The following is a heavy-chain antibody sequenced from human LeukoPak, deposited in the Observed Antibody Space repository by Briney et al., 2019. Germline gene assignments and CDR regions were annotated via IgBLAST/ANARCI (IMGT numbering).Heavy chain of an antibody. CDR2: ISIFSSTI. CDR1: GFTFSSYH. CDR3: ARTHERALDY. J-gene: IGHJ4*02. Sequence: PGGSLRLSCAASGFTFSSYHMTWVRQAPGKGLEWVPYISIFSSTIYYADSVKGRFTISRDDAKNSVYLQMNSLRVDDTAVYYCARTHERALDYWGQGTLVAVSP. V-gene: IGHV3-48*01.